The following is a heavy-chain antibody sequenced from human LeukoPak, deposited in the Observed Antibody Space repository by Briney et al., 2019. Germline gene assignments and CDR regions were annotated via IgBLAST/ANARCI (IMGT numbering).Heavy chain of an antibody. V-gene: IGHV3-30-3*01. J-gene: IGHJ6*04. Sequence: GGSLRLSCAASGFTFSSYAMHWVRQAPGKGLEWVAVISYDGSNKYYADSVKGRFTISRDNSKNTLYLQMNSLRAEDTAVYYCARGTGTDVWGKGTTVTVSS. CDR1: GFTFSSYA. CDR2: ISYDGSNK. CDR3: ARGTGTDV. D-gene: IGHD1-1*01.